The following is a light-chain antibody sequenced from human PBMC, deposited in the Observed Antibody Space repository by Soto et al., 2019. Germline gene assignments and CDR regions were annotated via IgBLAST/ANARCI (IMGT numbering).Light chain of an antibody. CDR1: NIGSKN. Sequence: SYELTQPLAVSVALGQTANITCGGNNIGSKNVHWYQQKPGHAPVLVVYRDKNRPSAIPERFSASNSGNAATLTISRAQDGDEAAYYCQVWDSSSAVVFGGGTQLTVL. CDR2: RDK. CDR3: QVWDSSSAVV. V-gene: IGLV3-9*01. J-gene: IGLJ2*01.